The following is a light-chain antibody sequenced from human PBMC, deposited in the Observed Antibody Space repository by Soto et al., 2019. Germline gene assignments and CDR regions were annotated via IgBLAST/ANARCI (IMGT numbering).Light chain of an antibody. V-gene: IGKV1-16*02. CDR3: QQYNNYPVT. Sequence: DIQMTQSPSSLSASVGDRVTITCRASQEISNHLAWFQQKPGKPPKSLIYDASSLQSGVPSKFSGSGSGTDFTLTISSLQPEDFANYCCQQYNNYPVTFGGGTKVEIK. J-gene: IGKJ4*01. CDR2: DAS. CDR1: QEISNH.